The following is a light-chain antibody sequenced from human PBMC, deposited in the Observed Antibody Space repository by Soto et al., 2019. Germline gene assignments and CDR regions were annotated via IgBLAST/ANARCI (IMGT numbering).Light chain of an antibody. CDR3: QQRSNWPPT. V-gene: IGKV3-11*01. CDR1: QSVSSY. J-gene: IGKJ1*01. Sequence: EIVLTQSPATLSLSPGERATLSCRATQSVSSYLAWYQQKPGQAPWLLIYDASNRATGIPARFSGSGSGTDFTLTISSLEPEDFAIYYCQQRSNWPPTFGQGTKVEFK. CDR2: DAS.